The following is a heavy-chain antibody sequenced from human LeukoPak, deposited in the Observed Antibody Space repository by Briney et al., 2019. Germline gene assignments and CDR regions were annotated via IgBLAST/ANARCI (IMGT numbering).Heavy chain of an antibody. V-gene: IGHV3-74*01. CDR1: GFTLRRYW. J-gene: IGHJ1*01. CDR3: ARAPSEAGGYYPEYFRH. Sequence: TGGSVRLSCGAWGFTLRRYWVHWLRHARGKGVVWVSRIKSDGKTNYADSVKGQFTISRDNAKNTVSLQMDSLRAEDTGVYYCARAPSEAGGYYPEYFRHWGQGTLVTVSS. CDR2: IKSDGKT. D-gene: IGHD3-22*01.